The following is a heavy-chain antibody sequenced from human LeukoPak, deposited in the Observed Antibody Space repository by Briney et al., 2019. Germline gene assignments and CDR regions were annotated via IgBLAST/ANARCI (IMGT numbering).Heavy chain of an antibody. CDR1: GGTFSSYA. CDR3: ARTTGLLWFGEPSGYYMDV. J-gene: IGHJ6*03. Sequence: SVKVSCKASGGTFSSYAISWVRQAPGQGLEWMGGIIPIFGTANYAQKFQGRVTITADESTSTAYMELSSLRSEDTAVYYCARTTGLLWFGEPSGYYMDVWGKGTTVTISS. D-gene: IGHD3-10*01. CDR2: IIPIFGTA. V-gene: IGHV1-69*13.